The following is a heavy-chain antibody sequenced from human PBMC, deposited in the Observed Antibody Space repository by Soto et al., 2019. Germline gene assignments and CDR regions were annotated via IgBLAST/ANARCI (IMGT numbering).Heavy chain of an antibody. J-gene: IGHJ5*02. Sequence: QVQLVQSGAEVKKPGASVKVSCKASGYTFTGYYMHWVRQAPGQGLEWMGWINPNSGGTNYAQKFQGRVTMTRDTSISTAYMELSRLRSDDTAVYYCARVGPWLVRESWFDPWGQGTLVTVSS. CDR2: INPNSGGT. CDR3: ARVGPWLVRESWFDP. V-gene: IGHV1-2*02. D-gene: IGHD6-19*01. CDR1: GYTFTGYY.